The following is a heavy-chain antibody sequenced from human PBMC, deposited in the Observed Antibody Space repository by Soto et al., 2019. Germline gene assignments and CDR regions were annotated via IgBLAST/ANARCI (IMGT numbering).Heavy chain of an antibody. CDR1: GGSISSGGYY. CDR2: IYYSGST. D-gene: IGHD3-3*01. Sequence: SETLSLTCTVSGGSISSGGYYWSWIRQHPGKGLEWIGYIYYSGSTYYSPSLKSRVTISLDTSKNQFSLKLSSVTAADTAVYYCARDSPYDFWSGYSNAFDIRGQGTMVTGSS. V-gene: IGHV4-31*03. J-gene: IGHJ3*02. CDR3: ARDSPYDFWSGYSNAFDI.